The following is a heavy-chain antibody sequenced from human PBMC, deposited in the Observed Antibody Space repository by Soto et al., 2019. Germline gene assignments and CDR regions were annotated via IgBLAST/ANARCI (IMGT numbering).Heavy chain of an antibody. CDR2: IKQDGSEK. V-gene: IGHV3-7*01. D-gene: IGHD3-9*01. Sequence: GGSLRLSCAASGFTFSSYWMSWVRQAPGKGLEWVANIKQDGSEKYYVDSVKGRFTISRDNAKNSLYLQMNSLRAEDTAVYYCARDTYYDILTGYKPQTGYYFDYWGQGTLVTVSS. J-gene: IGHJ4*02. CDR3: ARDTYYDILTGYKPQTGYYFDY. CDR1: GFTFSSYW.